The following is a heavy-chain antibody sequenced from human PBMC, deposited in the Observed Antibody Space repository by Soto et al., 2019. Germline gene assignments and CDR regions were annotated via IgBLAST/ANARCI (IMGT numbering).Heavy chain of an antibody. D-gene: IGHD3-3*01. J-gene: IGHJ4*02. Sequence: GASVKVSCKASGGTFSSYSISWVRQAPGQGLEWMGGIIPIFGTANYAQKFQGRVTITADESTSTAYMELSSLRSEDTAVYYCAMWVNGYFWTLNWGQGTLVTAPQ. CDR2: IIPIFGTA. V-gene: IGHV1-69*13. CDR1: GGTFSSYS. CDR3: AMWVNGYFWTLN.